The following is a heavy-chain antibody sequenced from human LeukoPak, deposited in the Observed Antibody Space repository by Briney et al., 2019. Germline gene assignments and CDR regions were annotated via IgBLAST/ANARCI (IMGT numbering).Heavy chain of an antibody. Sequence: GESLKTSCKGSGYSFTSYWSGWVRQMPGKGLEWMGIIYPGDSDTRYSPSFQGQVTISAHKSISTAYLQWSSLKASDTAMYYCARALPAATYSYTWFDPWGQGTLVTVSS. J-gene: IGHJ5*02. CDR1: GYSFTSYW. CDR2: IYPGDSDT. V-gene: IGHV5-51*01. D-gene: IGHD2-2*01. CDR3: ARALPAATYSYTWFDP.